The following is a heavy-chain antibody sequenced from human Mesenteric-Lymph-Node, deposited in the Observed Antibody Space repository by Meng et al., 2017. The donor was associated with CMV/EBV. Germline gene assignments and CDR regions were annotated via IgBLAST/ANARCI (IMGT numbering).Heavy chain of an antibody. CDR3: ARDYYDSSGGFDY. D-gene: IGHD3-22*01. CDR2: IYYSGST. CDR1: GGSISSGGYY. J-gene: IGHJ4*02. Sequence: SGGSISSGGYYWSWIRQHPGKGLEWIGYIYYSGSTYYNPSLKSRVTISVDTSKNQFSLKLSSATAADTAVYYCARDYYDSSGGFDYWGQGTLVTVSS. V-gene: IGHV4-31*02.